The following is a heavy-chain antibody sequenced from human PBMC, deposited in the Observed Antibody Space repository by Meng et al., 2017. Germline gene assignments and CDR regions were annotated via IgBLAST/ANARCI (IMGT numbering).Heavy chain of an antibody. V-gene: IGHV3-13*01. CDR3: ARGPRASFEGSGSYMRELDY. CDR2: IGTAGDT. J-gene: IGHJ4*02. Sequence: VRVVGDWGGFVQPGGSLSLSCAASGFTCSSYDMHWVRQATGKGLEWVSAIGTAGDTYYPGSVKGRFTISRENAKNSLYLQMNSLRAGDTAVYYCARGPRASFEGSGSYMRELDYWGQGTLVTVSS. D-gene: IGHD3-10*01. CDR1: GFTCSSYD.